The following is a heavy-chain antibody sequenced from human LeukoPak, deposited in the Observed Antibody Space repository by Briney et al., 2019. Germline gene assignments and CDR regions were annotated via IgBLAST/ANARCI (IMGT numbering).Heavy chain of an antibody. Sequence: KPSETLSLTCTVTGGSISSSNYYWGWIRQPPGKGLEWIGSIYYSGSTYYNPSLKSRVIISVDTSKNQFSLKLSSVTAADTAVYYCAMRRTVYSSGWYSDYWGQGTLVTVSS. CDR1: GGSISSSNYY. CDR2: IYYSGST. V-gene: IGHV4-39*01. J-gene: IGHJ4*02. D-gene: IGHD6-19*01. CDR3: AMRRTVYSSGWYSDY.